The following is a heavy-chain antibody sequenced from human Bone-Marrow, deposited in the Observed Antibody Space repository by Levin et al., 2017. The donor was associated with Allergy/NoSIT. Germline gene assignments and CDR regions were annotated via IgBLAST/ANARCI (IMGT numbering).Heavy chain of an antibody. CDR2: IDQDGSTK. Sequence: GGSLRLSCADSGSTFSNYWLSWVRQAPGKGLEWVANIDQDGSTKNFVDSVKGRFTISRDNARKSIFLQMNSLRAEDTAVYYCARDRGFLTLDYWGQGTPVTVSS. V-gene: IGHV3-7*04. CDR1: GSTFSNYW. J-gene: IGHJ4*02. D-gene: IGHD3-10*01. CDR3: ARDRGFLTLDY.